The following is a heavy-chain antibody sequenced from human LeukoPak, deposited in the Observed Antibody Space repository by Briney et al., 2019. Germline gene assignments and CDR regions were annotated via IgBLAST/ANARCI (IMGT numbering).Heavy chain of an antibody. V-gene: IGHV1-69*05. Sequence: SVKVSCKASEGTFSSYAISWVRQAPGQGLEWMGGIIPIFGTANYAQKFQGRVTITTDESTSTAYMELSSLRSEDTAVYYCARTPTISKFYYYYYMDVWGKGTTVTVSS. CDR2: IIPIFGTA. CDR1: EGTFSSYA. D-gene: IGHD3-3*01. J-gene: IGHJ6*03. CDR3: ARTPTISKFYYYYYMDV.